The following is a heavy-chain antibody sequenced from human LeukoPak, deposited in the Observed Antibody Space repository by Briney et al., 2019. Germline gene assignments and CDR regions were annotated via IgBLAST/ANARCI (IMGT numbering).Heavy chain of an antibody. CDR2: ISYSGTT. CDR1: GDSINSFY. V-gene: IGHV4-59*01. J-gene: IGHJ4*02. D-gene: IGHD2-21*02. CDR3: ASGGVTTMVDY. Sequence: SETLSLTCTVSGDSINSFYWSWIRQPPGKGLECIAYISYSGTTYYNPSLKSRVTISVDASKNQFSLKLRSVTAADTAVYYCASGGVTTMVDYWGQGSLLTVSS.